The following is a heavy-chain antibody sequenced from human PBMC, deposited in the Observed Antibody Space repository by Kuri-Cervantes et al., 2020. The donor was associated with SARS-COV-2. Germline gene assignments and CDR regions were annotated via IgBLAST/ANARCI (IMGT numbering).Heavy chain of an antibody. J-gene: IGHJ6*03. V-gene: IGHV4-39*07. D-gene: IGHD6-13*01. CDR2: IYYSGST. CDR1: GGSISSSSYY. Sequence: GSLRLSCTVSGGSISSSSYYWGWIRQPPGKGLEWIGSIYYSGSTYYNPSLKSRVTISVDTSKNQFFLKLSSVTAADTAVYYCAREGIAAAGTSIYYYMDVWGKGTTVTVSS. CDR3: AREGIAAAGTSIYYYMDV.